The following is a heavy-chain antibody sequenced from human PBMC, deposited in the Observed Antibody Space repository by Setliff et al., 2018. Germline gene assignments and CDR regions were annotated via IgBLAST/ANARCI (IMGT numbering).Heavy chain of an antibody. D-gene: IGHD6-13*01. Sequence: ASVKVSCKASGYSFTRYYMYWVRQAPGQGLECMGIINVSGGSTTYAPEFQGRVTMTRDTSTSTIYMELASLITEDTAVYYCARANDAATGRKGVFEYWGQGSLVTVSS. CDR1: GYSFTRYY. V-gene: IGHV1-46*01. J-gene: IGHJ4*02. CDR3: ARANDAATGRKGVFEY. CDR2: INVSGGST.